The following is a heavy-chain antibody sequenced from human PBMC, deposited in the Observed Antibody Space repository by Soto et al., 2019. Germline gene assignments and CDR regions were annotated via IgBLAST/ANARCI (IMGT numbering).Heavy chain of an antibody. Sequence: PGESLKISCAASGFTFNNYAMSWVRQAPGKGLEWVSAISGSGGSTYYADSVKGRFTISRDNSKNTLYLQMNSLRAGDTAVYYCSNAQGYGSFDYWGQGSLVIVAS. V-gene: IGHV3-23*01. D-gene: IGHD5-12*01. CDR1: GFTFNNYA. J-gene: IGHJ4*02. CDR3: SNAQGYGSFDY. CDR2: ISGSGGST.